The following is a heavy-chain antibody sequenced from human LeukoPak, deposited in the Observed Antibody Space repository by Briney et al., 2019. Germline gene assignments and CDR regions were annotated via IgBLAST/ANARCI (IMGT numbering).Heavy chain of an antibody. D-gene: IGHD6-19*01. CDR1: GFTFSSYW. J-gene: IGHJ1*01. V-gene: IGHV3-7*01. CDR3: ARPPYSGGWYLMF. CDR2: IKQDGSEK. Sequence: GGSLRLSCAASGFTFSSYWMTWVSQAPGKGLEWVANIKQDGSEKFYVDSVRGRFTISRDNAKNSLYLQMNSLRAEDTAVYYCARPPYSGGWYLMFWGQGTLVTVSS.